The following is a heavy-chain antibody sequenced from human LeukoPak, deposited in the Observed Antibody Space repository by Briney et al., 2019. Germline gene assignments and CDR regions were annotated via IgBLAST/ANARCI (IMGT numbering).Heavy chain of an antibody. CDR2: IYYSGST. D-gene: IGHD3-22*01. Sequence: SETLSLTCTVSGGSISSGGYYWSWIRQLPGKGLEWIGYIYYSGSTYYNPSLKSRFTISVGTSKNQFSLRLSSVTAADTAVYYCARAYYHFDYWGQGTLVTVSS. CDR1: GGSISSGGYY. J-gene: IGHJ4*02. CDR3: ARAYYHFDY. V-gene: IGHV4-31*03.